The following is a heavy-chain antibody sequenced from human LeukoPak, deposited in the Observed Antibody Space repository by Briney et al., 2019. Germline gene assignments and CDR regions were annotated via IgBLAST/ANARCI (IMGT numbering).Heavy chain of an antibody. D-gene: IGHD5-18*01. CDR3: ARGQKYRNGYTVTELGSGYFDY. J-gene: IGHJ4*02. V-gene: IGHV4-61*09. Sequence: SQTLSLTCTVSGGSISSRSYCWSWIRQPAGKGLEWIGHVHISGSTNYNSSLKSRVTISVDTSKNQFSLKLSSVTAADTAVYYCARGQKYRNGYTVTELGSGYFDYWGQGTLVTVSS. CDR2: VHISGST. CDR1: GGSISSRSYC.